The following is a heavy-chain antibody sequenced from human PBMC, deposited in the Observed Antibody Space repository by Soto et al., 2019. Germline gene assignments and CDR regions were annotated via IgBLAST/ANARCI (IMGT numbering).Heavy chain of an antibody. Sequence: GGSLRLSCTASGFTFGDYAMSWFRQAPGKGLEWVGFIRSKAYGGTTEYAASVKGRFTISRDDSKSIAYLQMNSLKTEDTAVYYCTTGRGYYGSGSSLPDYWGQGTLVTVSS. CDR1: GFTFGDYA. D-gene: IGHD3-10*01. J-gene: IGHJ4*02. V-gene: IGHV3-49*03. CDR3: TTGRGYYGSGSSLPDY. CDR2: IRSKAYGGTT.